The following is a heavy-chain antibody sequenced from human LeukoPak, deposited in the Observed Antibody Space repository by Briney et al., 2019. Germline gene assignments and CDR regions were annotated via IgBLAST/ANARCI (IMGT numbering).Heavy chain of an antibody. Sequence: PGGSLRLSCVASGFTFTGYSMNWVRQAPGKGLEWISYISGLSGSIYYADSVKGRFTISGDNAKNSLYLQMNSLRVEDTAVYYCAREHDSSGFDYWGQGTLVTVSS. V-gene: IGHV3-48*01. CDR1: GFTFTGYS. CDR3: AREHDSSGFDY. J-gene: IGHJ4*02. CDR2: ISGLSGSI. D-gene: IGHD3-22*01.